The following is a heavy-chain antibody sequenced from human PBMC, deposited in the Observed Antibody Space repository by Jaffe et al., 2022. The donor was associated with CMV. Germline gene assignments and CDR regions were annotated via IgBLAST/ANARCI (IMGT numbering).Heavy chain of an antibody. Sequence: QVQLVQSGAEVKKPGSSVKVSCKASGGTFSSYAISWVRQAPGQGLEWMGGIIPIFGTANYAQKFQGRVTITADESTSTAYMELSSLRSEDTAVYYCARDQAHYYDSSGYHAFDIWGQGTMVTVSS. CDR3: ARDQAHYYDSSGYHAFDI. CDR2: IIPIFGTA. V-gene: IGHV1-69*01. D-gene: IGHD3-22*01. J-gene: IGHJ3*02. CDR1: GGTFSSYA.